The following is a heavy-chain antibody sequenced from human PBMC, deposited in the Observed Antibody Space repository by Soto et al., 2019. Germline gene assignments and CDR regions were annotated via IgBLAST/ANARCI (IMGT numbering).Heavy chain of an antibody. Sequence: GGSLRLSCAASGFTFSSYAMSWVRQAPGKGLEWVSAISGSGGSTYYADSVKGWFTISRDNSKNTLYLQMNSLRAEDTAVYYCSVVIRGPSYFDYWGQGTLVTVSS. CDR2: ISGSGGST. CDR1: GFTFSSYA. CDR3: SVVIRGPSYFDY. J-gene: IGHJ4*02. D-gene: IGHD3-22*01. V-gene: IGHV3-23*01.